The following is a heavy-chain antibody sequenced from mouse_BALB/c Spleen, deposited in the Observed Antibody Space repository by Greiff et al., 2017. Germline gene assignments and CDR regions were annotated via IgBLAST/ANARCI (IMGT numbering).Heavy chain of an antibody. J-gene: IGHJ1*01. CDR1: GFTFSNYW. CDR3: TRPDSHWYFDV. D-gene: IGHD2-4*01. Sequence: EVKLEESGGGLVQPGGSMKLSCVASGFTFSNYWMNWVRQSPEKGLEWVAEIRLKSNNYATHYAESVKGRFTISRDDSKSSVYLQMNNLRAEDTGIYYCTRPDSHWYFDVWGAGTTVTVSS. CDR2: IRLKSNNYAT. V-gene: IGHV6-6*02.